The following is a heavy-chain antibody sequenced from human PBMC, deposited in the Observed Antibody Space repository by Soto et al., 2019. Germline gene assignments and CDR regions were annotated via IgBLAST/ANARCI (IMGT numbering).Heavy chain of an antibody. V-gene: IGHV3-30*18. CDR2: ISYDGSNK. J-gene: IGHJ4*02. Sequence: QVQLVESGGGVVQPGRSLRLSCAASGFTFSSYGMHWVRQAPGKGLEWVAVISYDGSNKYYADSVKGRFTISRDNSKNTLYLQMNSLRAEDTAVYYCAKVGYSSGWYVPYYFDYWGQGTLVTVSS. CDR3: AKVGYSSGWYVPYYFDY. CDR1: GFTFSSYG. D-gene: IGHD6-19*01.